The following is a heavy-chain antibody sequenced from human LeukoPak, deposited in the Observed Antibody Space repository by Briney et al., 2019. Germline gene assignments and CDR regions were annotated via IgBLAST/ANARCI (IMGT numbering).Heavy chain of an antibody. J-gene: IGHJ5*02. CDR2: IYYSGST. CDR1: GGSFSGYY. CDR3: ARGPDYYDSSGYPDNFFDP. D-gene: IGHD3-22*01. Sequence: SETLSLTCAVYGGSFSGYYWSWIRQHPGKGLEWIGYIYYSGSTYYNPSLKSRVTISVDTSKNQFSLKLSSVTAADTAVYYCARGPDYYDSSGYPDNFFDPWGQGTLVTASS. V-gene: IGHV4-31*11.